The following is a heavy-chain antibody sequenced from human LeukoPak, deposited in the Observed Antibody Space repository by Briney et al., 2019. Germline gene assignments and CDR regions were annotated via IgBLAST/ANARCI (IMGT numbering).Heavy chain of an antibody. CDR1: GGSINSGGYS. Sequence: SQTLSLTCAVSGGSINSGGYSWSWIRQPPGKGLEWIGYIYHSGSTYYNPSLKSRVTILLDRSKNQLSLKLNSVTAAGTAVYYCARSDYAKEYFQHWGQGTLVTVSS. V-gene: IGHV4-30-2*01. CDR2: IYHSGST. J-gene: IGHJ1*01. D-gene: IGHD4-17*01. CDR3: ARSDYAKEYFQH.